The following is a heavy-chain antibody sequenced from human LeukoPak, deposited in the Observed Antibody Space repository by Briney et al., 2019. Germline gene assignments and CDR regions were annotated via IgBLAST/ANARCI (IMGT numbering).Heavy chain of an antibody. J-gene: IGHJ4*02. CDR1: GFTFSSYA. CDR2: ISGSGGST. V-gene: IGHV3-23*01. CDR3: AKDYTIFGVVPAANFDY. Sequence: PGGSLRLSCAASGFTFSSYAMNWVRQAPGKGLEWVSAISGSGGSTYYADSVKGRFTISRDNSKNTLYLQMNSLRAEDTAVYYCAKDYTIFGVVPAANFDYWGQGTLVTVSS. D-gene: IGHD3-3*01.